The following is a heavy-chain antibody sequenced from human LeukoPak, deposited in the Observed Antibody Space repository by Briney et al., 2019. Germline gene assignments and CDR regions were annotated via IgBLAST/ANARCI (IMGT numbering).Heavy chain of an antibody. Sequence: PGGSLRLSCAASGFTFSSYEMNWVRQAPGKELERASYISSNCSTIYYADSVKGRFTISRDNAKNSLYLQMNSLRAEDTAVYYCAREGAYCSSTSCSRFALTTWGQGTLVTVSS. J-gene: IGHJ5*02. V-gene: IGHV3-48*03. D-gene: IGHD2-2*01. CDR2: ISSNCSTI. CDR1: GFTFSSYE. CDR3: AREGAYCSSTSCSRFALTT.